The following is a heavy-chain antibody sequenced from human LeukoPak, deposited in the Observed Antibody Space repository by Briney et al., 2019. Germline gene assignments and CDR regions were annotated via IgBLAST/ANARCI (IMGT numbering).Heavy chain of an antibody. CDR1: GYTFTSYG. V-gene: IGHV1-3*03. CDR3: TLYNY. Sequence: ASVKVSCKASGYTFTSYGISWVRQAPGQRLEWLGCINPDNGYTTYSQEFQGRVTITRDTSASTAYMELSSLRSEDLAVYYCTLYNYWGQGTLVTVSS. J-gene: IGHJ4*02. CDR2: INPDNGYT. D-gene: IGHD2-2*02.